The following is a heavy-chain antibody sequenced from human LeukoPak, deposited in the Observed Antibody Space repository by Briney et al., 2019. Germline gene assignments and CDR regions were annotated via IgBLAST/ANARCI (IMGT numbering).Heavy chain of an antibody. CDR1: GYTFTSYD. J-gene: IGHJ6*03. CDR3: ARGPTGTHHYYMDV. CDR2: MNPNSGNT. Sequence: ASVKVSCKASGYTFTSYDINWVRQATGQGLEWKGWMNPNSGNTGYAQKFQGRVTMTRNASITTAYMELSSLRSEDTAMYYCARGPTGTHHYYMDVWGKGTTVTVSS. D-gene: IGHD1-1*01. V-gene: IGHV1-8*01.